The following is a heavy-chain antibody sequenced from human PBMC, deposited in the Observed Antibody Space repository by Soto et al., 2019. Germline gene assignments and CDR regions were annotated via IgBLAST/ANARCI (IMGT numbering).Heavy chain of an antibody. D-gene: IGHD3-10*01. CDR2: IKQDGSEK. CDR1: GFTFSSYW. CDR3: ARDHGALLWFGELFLDYYYYYGMDV. V-gene: IGHV3-7*05. Sequence: PGGSLRLSCAASGFTFSSYWMSWVRQAPGKGLEWVANIKQDGSEKYYVDSVKGRFTISRDNAKNSLYLQMNSLRAEDTAVYYCARDHGALLWFGELFLDYYYYYGMDVWGQGTTVTVSS. J-gene: IGHJ6*02.